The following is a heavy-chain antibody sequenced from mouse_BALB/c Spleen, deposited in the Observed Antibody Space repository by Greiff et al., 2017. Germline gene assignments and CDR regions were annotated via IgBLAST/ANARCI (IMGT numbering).Heavy chain of an antibody. CDR1: GFTFSDYY. Sequence: VKLMESGGGLVKPGGPLTLSCAASGFTFSDYYMYLVRQPPEKRLGWVATISDGGSYTYYPDSVKGRFTISRDNAKNNLYLQMSSLKSEDTAMYYCARVRLELYAMDYCGQGTSDTV. V-gene: IGHV5-4*02. CDR3: ARVRLELYAMDY. D-gene: IGHD2-12*01. CDR2: ISDGGSYT. J-gene: IGHJ4*01.